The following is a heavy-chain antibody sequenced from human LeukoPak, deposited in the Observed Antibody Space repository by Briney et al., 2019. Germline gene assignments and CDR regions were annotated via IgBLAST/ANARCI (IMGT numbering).Heavy chain of an antibody. V-gene: IGHV3-23*01. CDR1: GFTFSTYA. J-gene: IGHJ4*02. Sequence: GGSLRLSCAASGFTFSTYAMTWVRQAPGKGLEWVSVIFNSGTSTYYAESVKGRFTISRDNSKNTLHLQMSSLRAEDTAVYYCAKDMYGDFGGVDYWGQGTLVTVSS. D-gene: IGHD4-17*01. CDR3: AKDMYGDFGGVDY. CDR2: IFNSGTST.